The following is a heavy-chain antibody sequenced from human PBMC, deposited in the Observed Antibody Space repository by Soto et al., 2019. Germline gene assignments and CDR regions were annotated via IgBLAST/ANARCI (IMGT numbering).Heavy chain of an antibody. CDR1: GYTFSDYY. V-gene: IGHV1-2*04. Sequence: GASVKVSCKASGYTFSDYYIHWVRQAPGQGLEWLGWINPNTGGIIYAQKFRDWVTMTTDTSITTAFMELSRLTSDDTAVYYCARDLEGDFYFDYWGQGTLVTVSS. CDR3: ARDLEGDFYFDY. D-gene: IGHD3-3*01. J-gene: IGHJ4*02. CDR2: INPNTGGI.